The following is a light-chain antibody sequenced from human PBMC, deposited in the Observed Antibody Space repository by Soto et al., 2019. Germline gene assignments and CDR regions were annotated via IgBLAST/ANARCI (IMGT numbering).Light chain of an antibody. CDR2: GAS. CDR3: QQYGSS. CDR1: QSLSSHA. V-gene: IGKV3-20*01. Sequence: EIVLTQSPGTLSLSPGESATLSCRASQSLSSHALAWYQQKPGQAPRLLIYGASSRATGIPDRFSGSGSGTDFTLTISRLEPEDFAVYFCQQYGSSFGQGTKV. J-gene: IGKJ1*01.